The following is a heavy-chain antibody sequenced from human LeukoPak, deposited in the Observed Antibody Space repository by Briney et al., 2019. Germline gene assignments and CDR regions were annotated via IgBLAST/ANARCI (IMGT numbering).Heavy chain of an antibody. D-gene: IGHD5-12*01. CDR2: IYSDGSST. Sequence: PGGSLRLSCAASGFSFNIYWMHWVRQAPGKGLVWVSRIYSDGSSTYYADYVKGRFTCSRDNAKNTVYLQMNSLRAEDTAVYYCARGASGYGNFDYWGQGTLVTVSS. CDR1: GFSFNIYW. CDR3: ARGASGYGNFDY. J-gene: IGHJ4*02. V-gene: IGHV3-74*01.